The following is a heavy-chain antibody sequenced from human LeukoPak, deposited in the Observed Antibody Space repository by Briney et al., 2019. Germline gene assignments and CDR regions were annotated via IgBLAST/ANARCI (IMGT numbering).Heavy chain of an antibody. J-gene: IGHJ5*02. V-gene: IGHV4-61*08. CDR1: GGSISSGGYS. Sequence: PSETLSLTCAVSGGSISSGGYSWSWIRQPPGKGLEWIGYIYYSGSTNYNPSLKSRVTISVDTSKNQFSLKLSSVTAADTAVYYCARASSTGRYYDILTGYYTLNWFDPWGQGTLVTVSS. D-gene: IGHD3-9*01. CDR3: ARASSTGRYYDILTGYYTLNWFDP. CDR2: IYYSGST.